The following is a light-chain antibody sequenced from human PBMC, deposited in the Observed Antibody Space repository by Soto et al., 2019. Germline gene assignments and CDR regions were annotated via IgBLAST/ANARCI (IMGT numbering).Light chain of an antibody. CDR1: NSNIGSNA. CDR2: GNN. CDR3: AAWDDSLNGYV. Sequence: QPVLTQPPSASGTPGQRVTISCSGSNSNIGSNAVNWYQQLPGTAPKLLIYGNNQRPSGVPDRFSGSKSGTSASLAISGLQSEDEADYYCAAWDDSLNGYVFGTGTKLTVL. V-gene: IGLV1-44*01. J-gene: IGLJ1*01.